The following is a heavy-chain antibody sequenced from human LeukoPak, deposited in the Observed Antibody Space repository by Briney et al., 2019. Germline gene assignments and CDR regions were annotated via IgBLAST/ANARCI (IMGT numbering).Heavy chain of an antibody. J-gene: IGHJ5*02. D-gene: IGHD3-16*01. CDR2: ISTDGSST. V-gene: IGHV3-74*01. CDR1: GFTFSSYW. CDR3: ARTRTLPIAGGFDT. Sequence: GGSLRLSCAASGFTFSSYWMHWVRQGPGKGLVWVSRISTDGSSTDYADSVKGRFTISRENAKNTLYLQMNSLRVEDTVVYYCARTRTLPIAGGFDTWGQGSLVTVSS.